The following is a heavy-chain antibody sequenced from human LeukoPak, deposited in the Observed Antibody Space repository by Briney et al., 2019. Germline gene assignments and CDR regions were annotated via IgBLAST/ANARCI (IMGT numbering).Heavy chain of an antibody. CDR1: GFTFSDYY. J-gene: IGHJ3*02. CDR2: ISSTGSTI. CDR3: ARARSSSGSPDAFDI. V-gene: IGHV3-11*01. Sequence: GGSLRLSCAASGFTFSDYYMSWIRQAPGKGLEWVSYISSTGSTIYYADSVKGRFTISRDNARNSLYLQMNSLRAEDTAAYYCARARSSSGSPDAFDIWGQGTMVTVSS. D-gene: IGHD3-22*01.